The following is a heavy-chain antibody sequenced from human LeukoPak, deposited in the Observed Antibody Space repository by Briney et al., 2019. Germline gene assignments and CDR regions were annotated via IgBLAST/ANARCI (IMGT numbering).Heavy chain of an antibody. CDR3: VRETGGSPRPDY. CDR1: GYTFTSYG. V-gene: IGHV1-2*02. J-gene: IGHJ4*02. D-gene: IGHD1-26*01. CDR2: INPKTGDT. Sequence: GASVKVSCKASGYTFTSYGISWVRQAPGQGLEWMGRINPKTGDTHYAQKFQGRFTITRDTSLSTVYMDLSALRSDDAAVYYCVRETGGSPRPDYWGQGTLVTVSS.